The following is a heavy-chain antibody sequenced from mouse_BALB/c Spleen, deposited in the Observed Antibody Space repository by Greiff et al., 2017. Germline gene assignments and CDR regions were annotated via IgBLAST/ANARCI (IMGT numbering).Heavy chain of an antibody. CDR2: INPGSGGT. CDR3: ARKTGPGAMDY. D-gene: IGHD4-1*01. J-gene: IGHJ4*01. V-gene: IGHV1-54*01. Sequence: QVQLKQSGAELVRPGTSVKVSCKASGYAFTNYLIEWVKQRPGQGLEWIGVINPGSGGTNYNEKFKGKATLTADKSSSTAYMQLSSLTSDDSAVYFCARKTGPGAMDYWGQGTSVTVSS. CDR1: GYAFTNYL.